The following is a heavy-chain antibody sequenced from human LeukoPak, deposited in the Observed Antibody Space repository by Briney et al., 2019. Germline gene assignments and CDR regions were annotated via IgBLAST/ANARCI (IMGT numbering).Heavy chain of an antibody. CDR2: MSNSGHT. V-gene: IGHV4-61*01. J-gene: IGHJ4*02. Sequence: SASLSLTCTVSGGSVSSGNYYWGWLRQPPGKGLEWYGFMSNSGHTDSTPSHKSRVTISVDTSKNQFSLKLNSVTAADTAVYYCARVSAAGTGPDYWGQGTLVTVSA. CDR3: ARVSAAGTGPDY. CDR1: GGSVSSGNYY. D-gene: IGHD6-13*01.